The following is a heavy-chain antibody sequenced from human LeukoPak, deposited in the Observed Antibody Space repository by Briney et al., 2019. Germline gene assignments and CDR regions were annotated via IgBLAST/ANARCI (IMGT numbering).Heavy chain of an antibody. V-gene: IGHV3-23*01. CDR1: GFTLSSYA. D-gene: IGHD1-14*01. CDR3: AKDRLTIDAFDI. Sequence: PGGSWRLSCGPPGFTLSSYAISWFRQAPGKGLKWVSAITSNGGTTYYADSVKGRFTISRDNSKNTLYLQMNSLRAEDTAVFYCAKDRLTIDAFDIWGQGTMVTVSS. CDR2: ITSNGGTT. J-gene: IGHJ3*02.